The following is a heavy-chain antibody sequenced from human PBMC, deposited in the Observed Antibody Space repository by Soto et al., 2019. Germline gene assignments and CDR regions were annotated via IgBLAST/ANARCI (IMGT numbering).Heavy chain of an antibody. J-gene: IGHJ4*02. CDR2: ISASGGST. CDR1: GFTFSSYA. D-gene: IGHD3-22*01. CDR3: ALEMIYDSRSCVVY. V-gene: IGHV3-23*01. Sequence: PGQSLRLSCASSGFTFSSYAMSWVRQAPGKGLEWVSAISASGGSTYYADSVKGRFTISRDNSKNTLYLQMNSLRAEDTAVYYCALEMIYDSRSCVVYWGQGTLVTGST.